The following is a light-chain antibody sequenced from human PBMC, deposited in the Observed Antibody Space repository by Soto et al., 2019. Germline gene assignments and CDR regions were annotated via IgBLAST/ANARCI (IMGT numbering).Light chain of an antibody. CDR1: QSLDNY. J-gene: IGKJ5*01. CDR2: DAS. Sequence: EIVLTQSPATLSLSPGESATLSCGASQSLDNYLAWYQQKPGLAPRLLIYDASNRATGIPDRFSGSGSGTDFTLTISRLEPEDFAVYYCQQYGDSVTFGQGTRLEIK. CDR3: QQYGDSVT. V-gene: IGKV3D-20*01.